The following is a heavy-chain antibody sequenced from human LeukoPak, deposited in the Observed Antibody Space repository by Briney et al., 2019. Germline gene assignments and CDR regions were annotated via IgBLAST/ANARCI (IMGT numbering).Heavy chain of an antibody. CDR1: VGSFSGYY. Sequence: PSETLSLTCAVYVGSFSGYYWSWIRQPPGKGLEWIGEINHSGSTNYNPSLKSRVTISVDTSKNQFSLKLSSVTAADTAVYYCAGVVVTAIHDAFDIWGQGTMVTVSS. J-gene: IGHJ3*02. V-gene: IGHV4-34*01. D-gene: IGHD2-21*02. CDR2: INHSGST. CDR3: AGVVVTAIHDAFDI.